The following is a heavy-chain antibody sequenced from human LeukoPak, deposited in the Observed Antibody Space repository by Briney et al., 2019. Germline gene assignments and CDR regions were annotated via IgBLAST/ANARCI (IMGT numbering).Heavy chain of an antibody. D-gene: IGHD1-14*01. CDR3: ARGSAGAIVDSEPHFQH. Sequence: SETLSLTCTVSGGSISSSSYYWGWIRQPPGKGLEWIGSIYYSGSTYYNPSLKSRVTISVDTSKNQFSLKLSSVTAADTAVYYCARGSAGAIVDSEPHFQHWGQGTLVTVSS. J-gene: IGHJ1*01. V-gene: IGHV4-39*07. CDR1: GGSISSSSYY. CDR2: IYYSGST.